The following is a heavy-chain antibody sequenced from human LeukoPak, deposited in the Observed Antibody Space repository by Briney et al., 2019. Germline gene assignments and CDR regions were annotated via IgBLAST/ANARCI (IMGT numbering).Heavy chain of an antibody. Sequence: PGRSLRLSCAASGFTFSSYGMHWVRQAPGKGLEWVAVISYDGNKKYYADSVKGRFTISRDKSKNTLYLQMNSLRAEDTAVYYCARGYDYGDYGVVEWGQGTLVTV. J-gene: IGHJ4*02. CDR1: GFTFSSYG. D-gene: IGHD4-17*01. V-gene: IGHV3-33*01. CDR3: ARGYDYGDYGVVE. CDR2: ISYDGNKK.